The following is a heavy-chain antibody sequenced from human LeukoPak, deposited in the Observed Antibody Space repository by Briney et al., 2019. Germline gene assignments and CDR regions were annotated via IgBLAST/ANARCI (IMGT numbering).Heavy chain of an antibody. J-gene: IGHJ4*02. CDR3: ARGQYCSSTSCPSGFDY. D-gene: IGHD2-2*01. V-gene: IGHV4-30-2*01. CDR2: IYHSGST. Sequence: SQTLSLTCAVSGGSISSGGYSWSWIRQPPGKGLEWIGYIYHSGSTYYNPSLKSRVTISVDRSKNQFSLKLSSVTAADTAVYYCARGQYCSSTSCPSGFDYWGQGTLDTVSS. CDR1: GGSISSGGYS.